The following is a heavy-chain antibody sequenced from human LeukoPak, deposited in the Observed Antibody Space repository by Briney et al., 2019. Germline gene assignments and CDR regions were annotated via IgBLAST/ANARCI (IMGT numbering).Heavy chain of an antibody. Sequence: GGSLRLSCAASGFTFDDYGMSWVRQAPGKGLEWVSGINWNGGSTGYADSVKGRFTISRDNAKKSLYLQMNSLRAEDTALYYCARAFKYSMSGYYFDYWGQGILVTVSS. CDR2: INWNGGST. V-gene: IGHV3-20*04. CDR3: ARAFKYSMSGYYFDY. D-gene: IGHD2-21*01. CDR1: GFTFDDYG. J-gene: IGHJ4*02.